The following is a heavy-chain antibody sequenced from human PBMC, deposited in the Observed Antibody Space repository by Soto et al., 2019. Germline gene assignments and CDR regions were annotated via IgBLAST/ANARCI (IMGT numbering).Heavy chain of an antibody. V-gene: IGHV4-59*01. CDR2: IYSSGST. CDR1: GGSISSSY. Sequence: SETLSLTCTVSGGSISSSYWSWTRQPPGKGLERIGHIYSSGSTNYTPPLKSRVTISVDTSKNQFSLKLSSVTAADTAVYYCAGVVMVRGVINYYYYMDVWGEGSTVTVSS. J-gene: IGHJ6*03. CDR3: AGVVMVRGVINYYYYMDV. D-gene: IGHD3-10*01.